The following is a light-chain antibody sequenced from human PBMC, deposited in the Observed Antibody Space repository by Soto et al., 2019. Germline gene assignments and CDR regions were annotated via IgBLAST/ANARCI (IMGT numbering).Light chain of an antibody. CDR2: DAS. CDR1: QSVSSF. J-gene: IGKJ4*01. Sequence: EIVLTQFPATLALSPGERATLSCRASQSVSSFLAWYQQKPGQAPRLLIYDASKRATGISARFSGSGSGTDFTLTISSLEPEDFAVYYCQQRSSWPLTFGGGTKVEIK. V-gene: IGKV3-11*01. CDR3: QQRSSWPLT.